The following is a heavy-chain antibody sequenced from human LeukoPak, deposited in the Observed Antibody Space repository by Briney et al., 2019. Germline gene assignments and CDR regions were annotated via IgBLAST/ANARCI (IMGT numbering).Heavy chain of an antibody. Sequence: GGSLRLSCAASGFTFSRYSMHWVRQAPGKGLEWVAVISYDGSNKYYADSVKGRFTISRDNSKNTLYLQMNSLRAEDTAVYYCGGVRGQIDPWGQGTLVTVSS. D-gene: IGHD3-10*01. V-gene: IGHV3-30*03. CDR1: GFTFSRYS. CDR2: ISYDGSNK. J-gene: IGHJ5*02. CDR3: GGVRGQIDP.